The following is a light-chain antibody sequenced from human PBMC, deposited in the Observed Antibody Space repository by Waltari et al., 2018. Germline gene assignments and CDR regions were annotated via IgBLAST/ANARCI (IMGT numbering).Light chain of an antibody. CDR2: EVP. J-gene: IGLJ1*01. CDR1: SNAVDGYGY. Sequence: QSALTQPASVSGSPGQSITISCTGTSNAVDGYGYVSWYHQYPGKAPKLMIYEVPYRPSGISTRFSGSKSGNTASLTIPGLQAEDEADYYCSSHTSTVPHVFGTGTKVTVV. CDR3: SSHTSTVPHV. V-gene: IGLV2-14*01.